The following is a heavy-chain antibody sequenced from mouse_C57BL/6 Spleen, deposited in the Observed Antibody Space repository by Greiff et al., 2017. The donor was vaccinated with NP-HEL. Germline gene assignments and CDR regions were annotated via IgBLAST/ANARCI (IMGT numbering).Heavy chain of an antibody. J-gene: IGHJ1*03. CDR2: INPNNGGT. CDR1: GYTFTDYN. Sequence: EVQLQQSGPELVKPGASVKMSCKASGYTFTDYNMHWVKQSHGKSLEWIGYINPNNGGTSYNQKFKGKATLTVNKSSSTAYMELRSLTSEDSAVYYCARWGYGNWDWYFDVWGTGTTVTVSS. V-gene: IGHV1-22*01. CDR3: ARWGYGNWDWYFDV. D-gene: IGHD2-1*01.